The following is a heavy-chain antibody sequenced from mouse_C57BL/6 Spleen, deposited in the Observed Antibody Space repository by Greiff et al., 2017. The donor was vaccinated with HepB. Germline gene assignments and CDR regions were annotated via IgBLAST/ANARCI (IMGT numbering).Heavy chain of an antibody. J-gene: IGHJ2*01. Sequence: VHVKQSGAELVKPGASVKLSCTASGFNIKDYYMHWVKQRTEQGLEWIGRIDPEDGETKYAPKFQGKATITADTSSNTAYLQLSSLTSEDTAVYYCARSGTTVVATPYYFDYWGQGTTLTVSS. CDR1: GFNIKDYY. D-gene: IGHD1-1*01. V-gene: IGHV14-2*01. CDR2: IDPEDGET. CDR3: ARSGTTVVATPYYFDY.